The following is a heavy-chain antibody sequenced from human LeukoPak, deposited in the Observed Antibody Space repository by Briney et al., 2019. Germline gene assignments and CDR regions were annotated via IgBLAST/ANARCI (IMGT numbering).Heavy chain of an antibody. J-gene: IGHJ4*02. CDR2: IYYSGST. V-gene: IGHV4-59*08. D-gene: IGHD3-9*01. CDR3: ARRDILTGYFPY. Sequence: SETLSLTCTVSGGSISSYYWSWIRQPPGKGLEWIGYIYYSGSTNYNPSLKSRVTISVDTSKNQFSLKLSSVTAADTAVYYCARRDILTGYFPYWGQGTLVTVPS. CDR1: GGSISSYY.